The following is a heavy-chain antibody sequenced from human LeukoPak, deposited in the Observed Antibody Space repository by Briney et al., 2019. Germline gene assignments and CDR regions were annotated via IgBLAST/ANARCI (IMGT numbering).Heavy chain of an antibody. D-gene: IGHD6-19*01. CDR3: APSSGWWFDY. Sequence: GASVKVSCKASGYTFTGYYMHWVRQAPGQGLEWMGRINPNSGGTNYAQKFQGRVTMTRDTSISTAYMELGRLRSDDTAAYYCAPSSGWWFDYWGQGTLVTVSS. V-gene: IGHV1-2*06. CDR1: GYTFTGYY. CDR2: INPNSGGT. J-gene: IGHJ4*02.